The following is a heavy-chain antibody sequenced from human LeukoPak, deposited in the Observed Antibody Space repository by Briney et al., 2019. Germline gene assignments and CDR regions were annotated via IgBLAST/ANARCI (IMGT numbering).Heavy chain of an antibody. CDR3: AKEGFRIHYGMDV. Sequence: GGTLRLSCAASGFTFSSYGMHWVRQAPGKGLEWVAFIRYDGSNKYYADSVKGRFTISRDNSKNTLYLQMNSLRAEDTAVYYCAKEGFRIHYGMDVWGQGTTVTVSS. CDR2: IRYDGSNK. V-gene: IGHV3-30*02. J-gene: IGHJ6*02. D-gene: IGHD3-10*01. CDR1: GFTFSSYG.